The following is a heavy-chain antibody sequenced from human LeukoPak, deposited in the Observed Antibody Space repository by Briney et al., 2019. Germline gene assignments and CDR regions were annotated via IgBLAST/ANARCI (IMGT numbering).Heavy chain of an antibody. V-gene: IGHV1-2*02. J-gene: IGHJ4*02. CDR3: ARDPGYSSPRGDY. Sequence: ASVKVSCKASGYTFTDYFMHWVRQAPGQGLEWMGWINPNSGGTRYAQKFQGRVTMTRDTSISTAYMELSRLRSDDTAVYYCARDPGYSSPRGDYWGQGTLVTVSS. CDR2: INPNSGGT. CDR1: GYTFTDYF. D-gene: IGHD5-18*01.